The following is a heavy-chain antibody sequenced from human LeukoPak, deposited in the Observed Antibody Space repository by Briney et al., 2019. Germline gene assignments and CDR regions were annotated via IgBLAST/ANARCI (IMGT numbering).Heavy chain of an antibody. CDR1: GGSFSGYY. CDR2: INHSGST. J-gene: IGHJ4*02. V-gene: IGHV4-34*01. CDR3: ARVVDHGYSDY. Sequence: KPSETLSLTCAVYGGSFSGYYWSWIRQPPGKGLEWIGEINHSGSTNYNPSLKSRVTISVDTSKNQFSLELTSVTAADTAVYYCARVVDHGYSDYWGLGTLVTVSS. D-gene: IGHD5-24*01.